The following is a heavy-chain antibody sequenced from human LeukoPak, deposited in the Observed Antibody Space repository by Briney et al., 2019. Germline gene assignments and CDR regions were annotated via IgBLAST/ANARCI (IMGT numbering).Heavy chain of an antibody. CDR2: ISWNSGSI. J-gene: IGHJ4*02. V-gene: IGHV3-9*01. CDR3: AKDRERWLQFFDY. Sequence: GGSLRLSCAASGFTFDDYAMHWVRQAPGKGLEWVSGISWNSGSIGYADSVKGRFTISRDNSKNTLYLQMNSLRAEDTAVYYCAKDRERWLQFFDYWGQGTLVTVSS. D-gene: IGHD5-24*01. CDR1: GFTFDDYA.